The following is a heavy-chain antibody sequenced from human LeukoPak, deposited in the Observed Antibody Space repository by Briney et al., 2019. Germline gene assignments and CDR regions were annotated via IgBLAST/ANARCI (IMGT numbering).Heavy chain of an antibody. CDR2: INPNSGGT. V-gene: IGHV1-2*02. Sequence: ASVKVSCKASGYTFTGYYVHWVRQAPGQGLEWMGWINPNSGGTNYAQKFQGRVTMTRDTSISTAYMELSRLRSDDTAVYYCARVYSSSHNWFDPWGQGTLVTVSS. D-gene: IGHD6-6*01. CDR3: ARVYSSSHNWFDP. CDR1: GYTFTGYY. J-gene: IGHJ5*02.